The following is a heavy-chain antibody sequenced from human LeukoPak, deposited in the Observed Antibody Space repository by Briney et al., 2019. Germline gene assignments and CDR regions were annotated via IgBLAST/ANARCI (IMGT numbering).Heavy chain of an antibody. CDR1: GFTFDSYA. J-gene: IGHJ4*02. D-gene: IGHD1-14*01. CDR3: ARGVEPLAANTLAY. CDR2: LYSDGNT. V-gene: IGHV3-23*03. Sequence: GGSLRLSCAASGFTFDSYAMSWVRQAPGKGLEWVSVLYSDGNTKYADSVQGRFTISRDNSKNTLYLEMNSLSPDDTAAYYCARGVEPLAANTLAYWGQGTLVTVSS.